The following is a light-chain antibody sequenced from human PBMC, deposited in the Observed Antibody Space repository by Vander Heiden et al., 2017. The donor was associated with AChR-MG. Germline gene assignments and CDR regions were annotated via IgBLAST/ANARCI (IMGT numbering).Light chain of an antibody. J-gene: IGLJ2*01. V-gene: IGLV1-40*01. CDR2: GNS. CDR3: QSYDSSLSGVV. CDR1: SSNIGAGYD. Sequence: QSVLTQPPSVSGAPGPRVTISCTGSSSNIGAGYDVHWYQQLPGKAPKLLIYGNSNRPSGVPDRFSGSKSGTSASLAITGLQAEDEADYYCQSYDSSLSGVVFGGGTKL.